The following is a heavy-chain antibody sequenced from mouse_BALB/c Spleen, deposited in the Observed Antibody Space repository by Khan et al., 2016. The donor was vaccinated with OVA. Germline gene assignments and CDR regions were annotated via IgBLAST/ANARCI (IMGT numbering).Heavy chain of an antibody. J-gene: IGHJ4*01. CDR3: ARFYDPYYAMDY. D-gene: IGHD2-3*01. Sequence: QVQLKQSGPGLVAPSQSLSITCTVSGFSLTSYGVHWVRQPPGKGLEWLGVIWAGGSTNYNSALMSRLSISNDNSKSQVFLKMNSQQTDDTAMYYCARFYDPYYAMDYWGQGTSVTVSS. V-gene: IGHV2-9*02. CDR2: IWAGGST. CDR1: GFSLTSYG.